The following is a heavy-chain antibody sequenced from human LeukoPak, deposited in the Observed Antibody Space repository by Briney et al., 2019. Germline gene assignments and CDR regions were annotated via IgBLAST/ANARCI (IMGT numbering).Heavy chain of an antibody. J-gene: IGHJ6*02. CDR1: GFTFSSYS. CDR3: ASEVNYYYGMDV. Sequence: TGGSLRLSCAASGFTFSSYSMNWVRQAPGKGLEWVSSISSSSSYIYYADSVKGRFTISRDNAKNSLYLQMNSLRAEDTAVYYCASEVNYYYGMDVWGQGAAVTVSS. CDR2: ISSSSSYI. V-gene: IGHV3-21*01.